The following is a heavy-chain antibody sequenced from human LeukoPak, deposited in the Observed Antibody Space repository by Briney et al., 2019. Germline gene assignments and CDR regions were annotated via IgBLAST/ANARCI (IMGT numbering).Heavy chain of an antibody. CDR1: GYTITNDG. J-gene: IGHJ3*02. V-gene: IGHV1-18*01. CDR2: IGTKSGNT. Sequence: ASVKVSCKASGYTITNDGISWVRQAPGQGLEWMGWIGTKSGNTNYAPSFQARVTLTTDTSSTTAYMELRSLTSDDTAAYYCARTPLGKMHAFDIWGQGTIVTVSS. CDR3: ARTPLGKMHAFDI. D-gene: IGHD7-27*01.